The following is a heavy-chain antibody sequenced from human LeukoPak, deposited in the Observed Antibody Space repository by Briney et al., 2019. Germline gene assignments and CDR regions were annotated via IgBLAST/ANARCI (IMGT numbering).Heavy chain of an antibody. J-gene: IGHJ4*02. CDR3: ARDSTVTTEYYFDY. CDR1: GGSFSGYY. D-gene: IGHD4-17*01. V-gene: IGHV4-34*01. Sequence: SETLSLTCAVHGGSFSGYYWSWIRQPPGKGLEWIGEINHSGSTNYNPSLKSRVTISVDTSKNQFSLKLSSVTAADTAVYYCARDSTVTTEYYFDYWGQGTLVTVSS. CDR2: INHSGST.